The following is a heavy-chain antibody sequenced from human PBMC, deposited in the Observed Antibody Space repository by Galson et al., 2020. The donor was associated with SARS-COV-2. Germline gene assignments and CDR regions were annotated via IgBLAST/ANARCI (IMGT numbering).Heavy chain of an antibody. Sequence: TGGSLRLYCAASGFTFTNYGILWVRQVPGKGLEWVAVVWYDGTNKYYADSVEGRFTISKDNSKNTVYMQMNSLTDEDTGIYYCARALCAENYYDGVGMWGYFDDWGEGTLVTVSS. J-gene: IGHJ4*02. CDR2: VWYDGTNK. CDR3: ARALCAENYYDGVGMWGYFDD. D-gene: IGHD3-16*01. V-gene: IGHV3-33*01. CDR1: GFTFTNYG.